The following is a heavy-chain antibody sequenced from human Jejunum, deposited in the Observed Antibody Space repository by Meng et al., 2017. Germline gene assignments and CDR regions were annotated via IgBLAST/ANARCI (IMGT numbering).Heavy chain of an antibody. CDR3: TTDVDYQRPQIDY. V-gene: IGHV3-15*01. CDR2: AKSKSYGGTI. J-gene: IGHJ4*02. Sequence: GGLRLSCAASGFTFSNAWMSWVRQAPGKGLEWVGRAKSKSYGGTIEYAALVKGRFTISRDDSQNTVYLQLNSLKTEDTAVYYCTTDVDYQRPQIDYWGQGTLVTVSS. CDR1: GFTFSNAW. D-gene: IGHD4/OR15-4a*01.